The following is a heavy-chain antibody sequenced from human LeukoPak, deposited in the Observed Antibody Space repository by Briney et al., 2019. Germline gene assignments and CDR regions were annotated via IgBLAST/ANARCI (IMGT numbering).Heavy chain of an antibody. J-gene: IGHJ6*02. V-gene: IGHV3-21*01. Sequence: GGSLRLSCAASGFTFSSYSMNWVRQAPGKGLEWVSSIGSSSSYIYYADAVKGRFTISRDNAKNSLYLQMNSLRAEDAAVYYCARDRRIQLWFSPGSRYGMDVWGQGTTVTVSS. CDR2: IGSSSSYI. CDR3: ARDRRIQLWFSPGSRYGMDV. D-gene: IGHD5-18*01. CDR1: GFTFSSYS.